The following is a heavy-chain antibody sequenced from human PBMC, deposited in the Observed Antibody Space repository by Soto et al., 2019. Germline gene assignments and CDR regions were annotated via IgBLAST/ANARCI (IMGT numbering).Heavy chain of an antibody. CDR1: GGSLSVHC. CDR3: ARGTILAPDPTLWFGESIYYYYYYMDV. J-gene: IGHJ6*03. D-gene: IGHD3-10*01. Sequence: TLSLTRTVDGGSLSVHCFSWISQPQRKGLEWIGEINHSGSTNYNPSLKSRVTISVDTSKTQFSLKLSSVTAADTAVYYCARGTILAPDPTLWFGESIYYYYYYMDVWGKGTTVTVSS. CDR2: INHSGST. V-gene: IGHV4-34*01.